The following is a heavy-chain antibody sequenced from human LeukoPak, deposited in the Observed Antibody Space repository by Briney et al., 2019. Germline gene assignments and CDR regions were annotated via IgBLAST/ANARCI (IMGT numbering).Heavy chain of an antibody. CDR3: ARVDGYQLLQ. V-gene: IGHV4-59*01. CDR1: GGSISSYY. Sequence: PSETLSLTCTVSGGSISSYYWSWIRQPPGKGLEWIWYIYYSGSTNYNPSLKSRVTISVDTSKNQFSLKLSSVTAADTAVYYCARVDGYQLLQWGQGTLVTVSS. CDR2: IYYSGST. D-gene: IGHD2-2*01. J-gene: IGHJ4*02.